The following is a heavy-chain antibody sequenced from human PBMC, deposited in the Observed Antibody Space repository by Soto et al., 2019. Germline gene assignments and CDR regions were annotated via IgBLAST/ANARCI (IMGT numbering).Heavy chain of an antibody. CDR1: GYTFTHFY. CDR3: ERDEGGYDILNGYYKAHHFDY. V-gene: IGHV1-18*01. D-gene: IGHD3-9*01. Sequence: ASVKVSCKASGYTFTHFYITWVRQAPGQGLEWMGAISPHNFNTNYAQKFRGRVTLTTEKSTNTAYMDLRSLTSDDTAVYYCERDEGGYDILNGYYKAHHFDYWGQGGPVIFSS. CDR2: ISPHNFNT. J-gene: IGHJ4*02.